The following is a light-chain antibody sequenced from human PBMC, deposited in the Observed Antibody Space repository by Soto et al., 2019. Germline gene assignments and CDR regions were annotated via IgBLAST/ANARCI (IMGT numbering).Light chain of an antibody. V-gene: IGKV1-9*01. CDR1: QGISSF. CDR2: SAS. CDR3: QQLNSYPLT. Sequence: DIQLTQSPSFLSASVGDRVTITYRASQGISSFLAWYQQQPGKAPKLLIYSASTLQSGVPSRFSGNGSGTEFTLTISSLQPEDFATYYCQQLNSYPLTFGQGTKVEI. J-gene: IGKJ1*01.